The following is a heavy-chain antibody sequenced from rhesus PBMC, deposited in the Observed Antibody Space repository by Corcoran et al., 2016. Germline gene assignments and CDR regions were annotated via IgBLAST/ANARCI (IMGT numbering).Heavy chain of an antibody. Sequence: QVQLQESGPGVVKPSETLSLTCAVSGYSISSGYDWSWIRQPPGKVLEWIGFIYGSSGSTNYNPSLKNQVSISKATSKNQFSLKLSSVTAADSAVYYCARRRIAAATYYFDYWGQGVMVTVSS. J-gene: IGHJ4*01. CDR3: ARRRIAAATYYFDY. CDR2: IYGSSGST. V-gene: IGHV4-76*01. CDR1: GYSISSGYD. D-gene: IGHD6-31*01.